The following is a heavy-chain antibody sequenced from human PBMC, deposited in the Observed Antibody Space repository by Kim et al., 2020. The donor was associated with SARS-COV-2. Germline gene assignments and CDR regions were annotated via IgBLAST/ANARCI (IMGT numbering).Heavy chain of an antibody. J-gene: IGHJ3*02. Sequence: SETLSLTCAVYGGSFSGYYWSWIRQPPGKGLEWIGEINHSGSTNYNPSLKSRVTISVDTSKNQFSLKLSSVTAADTAVYYCARASITMIVVVNRMWAFDIWGQGTMVTVSS. CDR2: INHSGST. D-gene: IGHD3-22*01. CDR1: GGSFSGYY. CDR3: ARASITMIVVVNRMWAFDI. V-gene: IGHV4-34*01.